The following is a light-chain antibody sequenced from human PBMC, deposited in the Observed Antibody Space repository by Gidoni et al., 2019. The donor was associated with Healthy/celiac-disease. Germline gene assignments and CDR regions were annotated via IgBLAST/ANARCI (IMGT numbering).Light chain of an antibody. J-gene: IGKJ1*01. CDR3: QQSYSTPRT. V-gene: IGKV1-39*01. CDR1: QSISSY. CDR2: AAS. Sequence: DIQMTQSPSPLSASVGDRVTIHCRARQSISSYLNWYQQKPGTAPELLIYAASSVQSGVPARFSGSGSGTDFTLTISRLKPEDFATYYCQQSYSTPRTFGQGTKVEIK.